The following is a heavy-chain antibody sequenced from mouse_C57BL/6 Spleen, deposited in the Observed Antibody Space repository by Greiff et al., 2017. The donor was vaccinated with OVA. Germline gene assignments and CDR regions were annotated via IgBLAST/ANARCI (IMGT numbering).Heavy chain of an antibody. V-gene: IGHV1-54*01. J-gene: IGHJ4*01. Sequence: QVQLQQSGAELVRPGTSVKVSCKASGYAFTNYLIEWVKQRPGQGLEWIGVINPGSGGTNYNEKFKGKATLTADKSSSTAYMQLSSLTSEDSAVYFCARLRIYDGYYDAMDYWGQGTSVTVSS. CDR1: GYAFTNYL. D-gene: IGHD2-3*01. CDR3: ARLRIYDGYYDAMDY. CDR2: INPGSGGT.